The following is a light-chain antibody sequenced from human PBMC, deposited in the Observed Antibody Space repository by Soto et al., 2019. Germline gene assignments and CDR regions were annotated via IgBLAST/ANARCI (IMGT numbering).Light chain of an antibody. CDR3: SAYTSSTADV. CDR1: SSDIGGYNY. J-gene: IGLJ1*01. V-gene: IGLV2-14*03. Sequence: QSALTQPASVSGSPGQSITISCTGTSSDIGGYNYVSWYQQHPGKAPKLMIYDVISRPSGVSYRFSGSKSGNTASLTISGLQAEDEAEYYCSAYTSSTADVFGTGTKVTVL. CDR2: DVI.